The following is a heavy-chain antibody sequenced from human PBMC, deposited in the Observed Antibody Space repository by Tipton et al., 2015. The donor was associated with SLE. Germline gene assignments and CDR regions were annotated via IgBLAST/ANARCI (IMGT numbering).Heavy chain of an antibody. J-gene: IGHJ4*02. CDR3: ARVREGHNYDFDN. Sequence: LRLSCAGSGFTFRSFAMSWVRQAPGKGLEWIGDITHSDNTNYNPSLDSRVTISLDRSKSQLSLNLSSVTAADTAVYFCARVREGHNYDFDNWGQGTLVTVSS. CDR2: ITHSDNT. V-gene: IGHV4-34*01. CDR1: GFTFRSFA. D-gene: IGHD5-24*01.